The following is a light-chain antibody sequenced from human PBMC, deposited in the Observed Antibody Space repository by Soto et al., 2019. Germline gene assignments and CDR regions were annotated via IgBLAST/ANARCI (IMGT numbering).Light chain of an antibody. CDR3: SSYAGSNNWI. CDR2: EVS. CDR1: SSDIGDYNY. V-gene: IGLV2-8*01. Sequence: QSALTQPPSASGSPGQSVTISCTGTSSDIGDYNYVSWYQQHPGKAPKLMIYEVSKRPSGVPDRFSGSKSGNTASLTVSGLQCEDEADYYCSSYAGSNNWIFGGGTKLTVL. J-gene: IGLJ2*01.